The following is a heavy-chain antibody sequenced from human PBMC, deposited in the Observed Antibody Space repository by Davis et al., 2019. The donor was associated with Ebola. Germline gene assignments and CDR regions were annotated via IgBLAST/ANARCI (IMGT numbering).Heavy chain of an antibody. J-gene: IGHJ6*04. Sequence: GGSLRLSCAASGFTFSSYGMHWVRQAPGKGLEWVALIWYDGSHKYYADSVKGRFTISRDNSKNTLYLQMNTLKTEDTAVYYCTRLDYGMDVWGKGTTVTVSS. CDR1: GFTFSSYG. CDR3: TRLDYGMDV. CDR2: IWYDGSHK. V-gene: IGHV3-33*01.